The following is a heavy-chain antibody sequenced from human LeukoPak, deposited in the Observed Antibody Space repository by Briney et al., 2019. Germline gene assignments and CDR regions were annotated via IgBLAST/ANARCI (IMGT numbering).Heavy chain of an antibody. D-gene: IGHD6-6*01. CDR2: ILTTGNT. CDR3: ARVCLAPPISSSAGYYYYYMDV. Sequence: SETLSLTCTVSGGSISTFYWSWIRQPAGKGLEWIGRILTTGNTNYNPSLKSRVTMSVDTSKNQFSLQLNSVTPEDTAVYYCARVCLAPPISSSAGYYYYYMDVWGKGTTVTVSS. J-gene: IGHJ6*03. V-gene: IGHV4-4*07. CDR1: GGSISTFY.